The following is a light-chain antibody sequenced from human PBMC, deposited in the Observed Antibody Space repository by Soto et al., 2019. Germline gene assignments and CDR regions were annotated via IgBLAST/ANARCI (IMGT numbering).Light chain of an antibody. CDR3: SSYTTSSTRV. CDR1: SSDVGAYDY. CDR2: EVS. Sequence: QSALTQPASVSGSPGQSITISCTGTSSDVGAYDYVSWYQQHPDKAPKLMIYEVSYRPSGVSNRFSGSKSVNTATLTISGLQAEDEADYYCSSYTTSSTRVFGTGTTLTVL. J-gene: IGLJ1*01. V-gene: IGLV2-14*03.